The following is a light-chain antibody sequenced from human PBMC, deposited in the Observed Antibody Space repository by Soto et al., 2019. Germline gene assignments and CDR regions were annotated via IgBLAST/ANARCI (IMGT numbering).Light chain of an antibody. J-gene: IGKJ1*01. CDR3: QQYGNSPWT. CDR1: QSVSSSY. V-gene: IGKV3-20*01. Sequence: EIVLTQSPATLSLSPGERATLSCRASQSVSSSYLAWYQQKPGQAPRPLIYAASSRAIGIPDRFSGSGSGTDFTLTISRLEPEDFAVYYCQQYGNSPWTFGQGTKVEIK. CDR2: AAS.